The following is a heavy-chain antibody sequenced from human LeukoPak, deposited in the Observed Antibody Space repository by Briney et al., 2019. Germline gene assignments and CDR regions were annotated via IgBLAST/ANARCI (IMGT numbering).Heavy chain of an antibody. CDR1: GFTFTTYW. J-gene: IGHJ3*02. CDR2: IKQDGTEK. Sequence: GGSLRLSCAASGFTFTTYWMSWVRQAPGKGLEWVANIKQDGTEKYYVDSVKGRFTISRDNAKNSLYLQMNSLRAEDTAVYYCAKEVTNLGYCSSTSCYSYFDIWGQGTMVTVSS. D-gene: IGHD2-2*01. CDR3: AKEVTNLGYCSSTSCYSYFDI. V-gene: IGHV3-7*03.